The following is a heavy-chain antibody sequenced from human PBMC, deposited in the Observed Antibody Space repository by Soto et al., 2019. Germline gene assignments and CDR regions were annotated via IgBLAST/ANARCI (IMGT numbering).Heavy chain of an antibody. J-gene: IGHJ4*02. CDR1: GYTFTAYF. CDR3: ERDWFGVDY. D-gene: IGHD3-16*01. Sequence: ASVKVSCKASGYTFTAYFLHWVRQAPGQGLEWMGWIDPNGGGTNYAQKFQGRVTMTTDTSISTAYMELRRLRSDDTAVYFCERDWFGVDYWGQGTLVTVSS. CDR2: IDPNGGGT. V-gene: IGHV1-2*02.